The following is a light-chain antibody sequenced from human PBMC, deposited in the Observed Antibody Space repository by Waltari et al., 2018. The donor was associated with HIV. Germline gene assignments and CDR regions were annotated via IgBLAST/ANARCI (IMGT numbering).Light chain of an antibody. Sequence: PGERATLSCRASQSVSTYLAWYQQKPGQAPRLLIYDASNRATGIPARFSGSGSGTDFTLTISSLEPEDFAVYYCQQRSSWLTFGGGTKVEIK. CDR2: DAS. CDR3: QQRSSWLT. V-gene: IGKV3-11*01. J-gene: IGKJ4*01. CDR1: QSVSTY.